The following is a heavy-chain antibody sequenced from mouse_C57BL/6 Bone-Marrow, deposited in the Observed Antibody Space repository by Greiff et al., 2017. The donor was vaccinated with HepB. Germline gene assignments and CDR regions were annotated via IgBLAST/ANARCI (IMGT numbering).Heavy chain of an antibody. J-gene: IGHJ4*01. V-gene: IGHV2-6-1*01. CDR2: IWSDGST. CDR1: GFSFTSYG. Sequence: VQLQQSGPGLVAPSQRLSITCTVSGFSFTSYGVHWVRQPPGKGLEWLVVIWSDGSTTYNSALKSRLSINKNNSNSQVVLKMNSLQTDDTAVYYCARHKEPGAKDYWGQGTSVTVSS. CDR3: ARHKEPGAKDY.